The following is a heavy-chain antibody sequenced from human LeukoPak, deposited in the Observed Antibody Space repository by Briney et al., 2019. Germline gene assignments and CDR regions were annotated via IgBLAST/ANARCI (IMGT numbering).Heavy chain of an antibody. CDR2: IWSDGSKK. D-gene: IGHD6-19*01. V-gene: IGHV3-33*01. CDR1: GFTFSTYG. Sequence: PGGSLRLSCAASGFTFSTYGMYWVRQAPGKGLEWVAVIWSDGSKKYYADSVKGRFTISRDNSKNTLYLQMNSLRAEDTAVYYCASVSIAMAGTEYWGQGTLVTVSS. CDR3: ASVSIAMAGTEY. J-gene: IGHJ4*02.